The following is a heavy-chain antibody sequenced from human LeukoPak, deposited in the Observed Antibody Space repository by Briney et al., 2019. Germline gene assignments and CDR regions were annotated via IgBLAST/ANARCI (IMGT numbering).Heavy chain of an antibody. CDR1: GFTFSSYS. CDR2: ISSSSSYI. J-gene: IGHJ6*02. D-gene: IGHD3-3*01. Sequence: GGSLRLSCAASGFTFSSYSMNWVRQAPGKGLEWVSSISSSSSYIYYADSVKGRFTISRDNAKNSLYLQMNSLRAEDTAVYYCARVWDTIFGVVIIFPYGMDVWSQGTTVTVSS. V-gene: IGHV3-21*01. CDR3: ARVWDTIFGVVIIFPYGMDV.